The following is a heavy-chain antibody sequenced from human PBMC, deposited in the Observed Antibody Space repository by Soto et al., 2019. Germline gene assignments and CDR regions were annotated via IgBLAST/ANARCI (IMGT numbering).Heavy chain of an antibody. V-gene: IGHV1-8*01. CDR2: MNPHSGNT. CDR1: GYTFSNYD. Sequence: GASVKVSCKASGYTFSNYDINWVRQAPGQGPEWMGWMNPHSGNTGNAQKFQGRITMTRDTSIRTAYMELYSLTSDDTAVYYCATYCSGGSCYVYWGQGTPVTVSS. J-gene: IGHJ4*02. D-gene: IGHD2-15*01. CDR3: ATYCSGGSCYVY.